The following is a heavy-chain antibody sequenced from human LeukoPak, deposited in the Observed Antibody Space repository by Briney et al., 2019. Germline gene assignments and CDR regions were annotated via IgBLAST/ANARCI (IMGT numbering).Heavy chain of an antibody. V-gene: IGHV5-10-1*01. J-gene: IGHJ5*02. Sequence: GESLRISCKGSGYSFTSYWISWVRQMPGKDLEWMGRIDPSYSYTNYSPSFQGHVTISADKSISTAYLQWSSLKASDSALYYYARYPTLNWFDPWGQGTLVTVSS. CDR3: ARYPTLNWFDP. CDR1: GYSFTSYW. CDR2: IDPSYSYT.